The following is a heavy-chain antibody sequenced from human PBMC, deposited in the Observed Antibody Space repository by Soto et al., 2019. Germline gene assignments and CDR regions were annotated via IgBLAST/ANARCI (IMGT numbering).Heavy chain of an antibody. J-gene: IGHJ3*02. Sequence: SETLSLTCAVSGGSISSGDYYWSWIRQPPGKGLEWIGYIYFSESTSYNPSLKSRVTISGDKSKNQFSLRLTSVSAADTAVYYCGILDMITFGGVIGTNDAFDSWGQGKMVTVSS. CDR2: IYFSEST. CDR1: GGSISSGDYY. V-gene: IGHV4-30-4*01. D-gene: IGHD3-16*02. CDR3: GILDMITFGGVIGTNDAFDS.